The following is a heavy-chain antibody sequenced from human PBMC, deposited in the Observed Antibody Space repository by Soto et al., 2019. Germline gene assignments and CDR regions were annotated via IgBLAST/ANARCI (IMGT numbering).Heavy chain of an antibody. Sequence: QVQLVQSGAEVKKPGSSVKVSCKASGGTFSRYTFTWVRQAPGQGLEWMGRIIPILDIPNYAQNFQGRVTITADKSTRAAYWELSSRTSDGTAVCYGASHFTGVLVLGTSPPGGANYGWDVWGQGTTVTVSS. CDR1: GGTFSRYT. D-gene: IGHD2-15*01. V-gene: IGHV1-69*02. CDR3: ASHFTGVLVLGTSPPGGANYGWDV. CDR2: IIPILDIP. J-gene: IGHJ6*02.